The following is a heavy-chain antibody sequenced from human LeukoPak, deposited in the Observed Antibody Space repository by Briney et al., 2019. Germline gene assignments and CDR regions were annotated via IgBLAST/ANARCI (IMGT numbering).Heavy chain of an antibody. CDR2: IYYSGTT. Sequence: PSETLSLTCTVSGGSISSGSSYWVWIRQPPGKGLEWIGNIYYSGTTYYSPSLKSRVTVSVDRSKNQFSLKMISMTAADTAVYYCARVGISWPFYYFDFWGQGTLVTVSS. CDR1: GGSISSGSSY. CDR3: ARVGISWPFYYFDF. D-gene: IGHD6-13*01. V-gene: IGHV4-39*07. J-gene: IGHJ4*02.